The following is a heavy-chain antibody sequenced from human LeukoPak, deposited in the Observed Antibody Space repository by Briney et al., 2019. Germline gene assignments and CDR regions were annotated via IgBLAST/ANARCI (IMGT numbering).Heavy chain of an antibody. Sequence: GGSLRLSCATSGFNFNDYGFTWVRQVPGKGLEWVAGINWRGGITGYGDSMKGRFTISRDNPKNSVFLQMNSLRAEDTAFYYCVRVGGANFGVAITYLDSWGQGTPVTVSS. CDR1: GFNFNDYG. D-gene: IGHD3-3*01. CDR3: VRVGGANFGVAITYLDS. J-gene: IGHJ4*02. CDR2: INWRGGIT. V-gene: IGHV3-20*04.